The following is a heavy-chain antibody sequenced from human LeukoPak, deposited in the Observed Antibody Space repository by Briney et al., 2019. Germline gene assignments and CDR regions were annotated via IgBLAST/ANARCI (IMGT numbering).Heavy chain of an antibody. Sequence: SETLSLTCAVYGGSFSGYYWSWIRQPPGKRLEWIGEINHSGSTNYNPSLKSRVTISVDTSKNQFSLKLSSVTAADTAVYYCARAGTGTAGHYFDYWGQGTLVTVSS. CDR2: INHSGST. V-gene: IGHV4-34*01. J-gene: IGHJ4*02. CDR3: ARAGTGTAGHYFDY. D-gene: IGHD1-1*01. CDR1: GGSFSGYY.